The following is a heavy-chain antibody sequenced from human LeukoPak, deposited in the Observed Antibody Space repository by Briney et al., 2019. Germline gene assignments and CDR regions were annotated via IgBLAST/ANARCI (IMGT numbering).Heavy chain of an antibody. J-gene: IGHJ6*03. D-gene: IGHD4-17*01. Sequence: PSETLSLTCTVSGGSISSYYWSWIRQPAGKGLEWIGRIYTSGSTNHNPSLKSRVTMSVDTSKNQFSLKLSSVTAADTAVYYCARDTYGDSTYYYYYMDVWGKGTTVTVSS. CDR3: ARDTYGDSTYYYYYMDV. CDR1: GGSISSYY. CDR2: IYTSGST. V-gene: IGHV4-4*07.